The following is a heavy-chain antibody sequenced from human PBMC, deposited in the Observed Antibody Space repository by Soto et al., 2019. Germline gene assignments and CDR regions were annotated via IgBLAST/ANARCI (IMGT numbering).Heavy chain of an antibody. CDR2: IKEDASEE. J-gene: IGHJ4*02. CDR3: ATAISSPFSNFDY. D-gene: IGHD2-2*01. Sequence: EVQLVQSGGDLVQPGGSLRLSCVASGFTFSTYWMTWVRQAPGMGLEWVAGIKEDASEEVYVDSVKCRFSSSRDNAKNPLYLQLNRLRAEDTAGYYWATAISSPFSNFDYWGQGSLVTVSS. CDR1: GFTFSTYW. V-gene: IGHV3-7*01.